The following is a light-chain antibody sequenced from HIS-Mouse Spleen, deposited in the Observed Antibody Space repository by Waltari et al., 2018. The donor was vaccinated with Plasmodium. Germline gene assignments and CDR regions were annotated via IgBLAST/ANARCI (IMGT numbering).Light chain of an antibody. J-gene: IGKJ4*01. CDR2: DAS. Sequence: ELVLTQSPATLSLSPGERASQSVSSYLAWYQQKPGQAPRLLIYDASNRATGIPARFSGSGSGTDFTLTISSLEPEDFAVYYCQQRSNWPRVLTFGGGTKVEIK. V-gene: IGKV3-11*01. CDR1: QSVSSY. CDR3: QQRSNWPRVLT.